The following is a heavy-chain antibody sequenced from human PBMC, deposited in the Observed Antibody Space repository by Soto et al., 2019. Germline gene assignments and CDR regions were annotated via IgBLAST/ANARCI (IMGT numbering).Heavy chain of an antibody. CDR2: IDPSDSYT. Sequence: GESLKISCKGSGYSFTSYWISWVRQMPGKGLEWMGRIDPSDSYTNYSPSFQGHVTISADKSISTAYLQWSSLKASDTAMYYCARQPLYSSSWYDAFDIWGQGTMVTVSS. CDR3: ARQPLYSSSWYDAFDI. V-gene: IGHV5-10-1*01. CDR1: GYSFTSYW. J-gene: IGHJ3*02. D-gene: IGHD6-13*01.